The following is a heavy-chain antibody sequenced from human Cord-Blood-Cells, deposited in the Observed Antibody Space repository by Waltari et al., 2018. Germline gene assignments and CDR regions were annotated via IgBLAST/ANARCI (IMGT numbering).Heavy chain of an antibody. CDR1: GYTFTSYD. CDR2: MNPNSGNT. CDR3: ARGLYSSCWITLYYYYYMDV. V-gene: IGHV1-8*03. D-gene: IGHD6-13*01. J-gene: IGHJ6*03. Sequence: QVQLVQSGAEVKKPGASVKVSCKASGYTFTSYDINWVRQATGQGLEWMGWMNPNSGNTGYAQKFQGRVTITRNTSISTAYMELSSLRSEDTAVYYCARGLYSSCWITLYYYYYMDVWGKGTTVTVSS.